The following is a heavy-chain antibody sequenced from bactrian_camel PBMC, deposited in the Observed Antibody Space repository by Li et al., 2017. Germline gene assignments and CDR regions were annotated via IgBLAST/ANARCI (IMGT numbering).Heavy chain of an antibody. V-gene: IGHV3S54*01. D-gene: IGHD7*01. Sequence: HVQLVESGGGSVQAGGSVRLSCTASGYTDSVNVMGWWRQAAGKEREGVACISTGRGDTMYADAVKGRFTISTDNTKTTLLLSMKNLQPEDTAMYYCAADQNTCTTASGRTLQPKAARYKMWGQGTQVTVS. CDR1: GYTDSVNV. CDR2: ISTGRGDT. J-gene: IGHJ4*01. CDR3: AADQNTCTTASGRTLQPKAARYKM.